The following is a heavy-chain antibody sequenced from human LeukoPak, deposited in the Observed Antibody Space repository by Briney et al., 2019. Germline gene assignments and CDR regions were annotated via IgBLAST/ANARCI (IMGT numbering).Heavy chain of an antibody. CDR2: IYTSGST. CDR3: ARQYDFWSGYSLDY. Sequence: SQTLSLTCTVSGGSISSGSYYWSWIRQPAGKGLEWIVRIYTSGSTNYNPSLKSRVTISVDTSKNQFSLKLSSVTAADTAVYYCARQYDFWSGYSLDYWGQGTLVTVSS. CDR1: GGSISSGSYY. V-gene: IGHV4-61*02. D-gene: IGHD3-3*01. J-gene: IGHJ4*02.